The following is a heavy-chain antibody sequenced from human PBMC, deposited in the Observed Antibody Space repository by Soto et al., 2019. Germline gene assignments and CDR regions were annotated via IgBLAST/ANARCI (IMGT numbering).Heavy chain of an antibody. CDR2: ISVGGGTT. CDR1: GFTFSDYG. Sequence: EVQLLESGGGLVQPGGSLRLSCAASGFTFSDYGMSWVRQAPGKGLEWVSGISVGGGTTNYADSVKGRFTISRDNSKNTLYLQMNSLRAEDTAVYYCTRRLSTDKYYYGLDVWGQGTTVTVAS. D-gene: IGHD2-2*01. J-gene: IGHJ6*02. CDR3: TRRLSTDKYYYGLDV. V-gene: IGHV3-23*01.